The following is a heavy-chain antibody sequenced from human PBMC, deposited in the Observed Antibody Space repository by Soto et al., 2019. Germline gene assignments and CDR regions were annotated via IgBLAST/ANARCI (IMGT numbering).Heavy chain of an antibody. CDR1: GGSNTRDGSY. J-gene: IGHJ4*02. V-gene: IGHV4-31*03. CDR3: ARAIPAGSADF. D-gene: IGHD2-2*01. Sequence: QVQLQESGPGLVKPSKTLPLTCTDPGGSNTRDGSYWSWIRQPPGKGLEWIAYIPYSGSSYSNPALKCRVTISADTSKNQFSLRLTSVTAADTAVYFCARAIPAGSADFWGQGTLVTVSS. CDR2: IPYSGSS.